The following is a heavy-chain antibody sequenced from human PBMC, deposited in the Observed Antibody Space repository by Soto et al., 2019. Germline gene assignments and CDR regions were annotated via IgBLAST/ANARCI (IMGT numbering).Heavy chain of an antibody. V-gene: IGHV3-48*02. D-gene: IGHD6-6*01. CDR1: GFTFSSYS. CDR2: ISSSSSTI. J-gene: IGHJ2*01. CDR3: ASIAARPSWYFDL. Sequence: EVQLVESGGGLVQPGGSLRLSCAASGFTFSSYSMNWVRQAPGKGLEWVSYISSSSSTIYYADSVKGRFTISRDNAKNSLYLQMNSLRDEDTAVYYCASIAARPSWYFDLWGRGTLVTVSS.